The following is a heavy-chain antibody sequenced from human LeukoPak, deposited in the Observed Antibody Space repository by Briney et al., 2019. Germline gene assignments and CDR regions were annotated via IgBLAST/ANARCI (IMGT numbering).Heavy chain of an antibody. CDR3: VWIGSSVITNNNYFYFAV. CDR1: GLRFIEAW. D-gene: IGHD3-3*01. V-gene: IGHV3-15*01. Sequence: GGSLRLSCAVSGLRFIEAWVDWVRRAPGKGLEWVGRIKSKAAVGTPDYSTNDKPRLTISRDDSKNTVYLQMNSMKTEETAVYYCVWIGSSVITNNNYFYFAVWGKGTTVTVTS. J-gene: IGHJ6*03. CDR2: IKSKAAVGTP.